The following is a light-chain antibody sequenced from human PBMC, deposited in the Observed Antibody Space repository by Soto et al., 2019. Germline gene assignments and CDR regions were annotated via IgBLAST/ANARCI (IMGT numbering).Light chain of an antibody. CDR1: SSDVGSYNL. CDR2: EGS. CDR3: CSYAGSSTWGV. J-gene: IGLJ2*01. Sequence: QSALTQPASVSGSPGQSITISCTGTSSDVGSYNLVSWYQQHPGKAPKLMIYEGSKRPSGVSNRFSGSKSGNTGALTISGLQAEDEADYYCCSYAGSSTWGVFGGGTKLTVL. V-gene: IGLV2-23*01.